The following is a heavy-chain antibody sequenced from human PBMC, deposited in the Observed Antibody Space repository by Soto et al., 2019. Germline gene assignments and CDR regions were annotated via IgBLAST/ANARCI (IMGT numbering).Heavy chain of an antibody. D-gene: IGHD6-19*01. Sequence: GGSLRLSCVVSGFTLNVYSIHWVRQAPGKGLEWVAVISYDGSNIYYADSVKGRLTISRDNSKNTLYLQMNNLGAEDTAVYYCARGGYSSGWTHFDYWGQGTLVTVSS. V-gene: IGHV3-30-3*01. CDR1: GFTLNVYS. CDR3: ARGGYSSGWTHFDY. J-gene: IGHJ4*02. CDR2: ISYDGSNI.